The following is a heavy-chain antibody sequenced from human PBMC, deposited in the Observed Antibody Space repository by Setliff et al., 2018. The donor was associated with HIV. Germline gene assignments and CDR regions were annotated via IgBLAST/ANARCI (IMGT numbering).Heavy chain of an antibody. D-gene: IGHD2-8*01. Sequence: ASVKVSCKTSGYTFVHFDIDWVRHAPGQGLEWIGWMTPFTASTGYSRKFQGRVTLTRDLSTGTAYTELNSLISNDTAVYYCARAPARANGVFDFWGQGSLVTVSS. V-gene: IGHV1-8*02. J-gene: IGHJ4*01. CDR3: ARAPARANGVFDF. CDR1: GYTFVHFD. CDR2: MTPFTAST.